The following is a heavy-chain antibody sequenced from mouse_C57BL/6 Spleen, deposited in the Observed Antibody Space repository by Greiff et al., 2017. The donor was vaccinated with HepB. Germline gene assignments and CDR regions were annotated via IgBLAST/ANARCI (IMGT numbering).Heavy chain of an antibody. J-gene: IGHJ1*03. Sequence: QVQLQQPGAELVMPGASVKLSCKASGYTFTSYWMHWVKQRPGQGLEWIGEIDPSDSYTNYNQKFKGKSTLTVDKSSSTAYMQLSSLTSEDSAVNYCATYGSSHWYFDVWGTGTTVTVSS. CDR3: ATYGSSHWYFDV. D-gene: IGHD1-1*01. CDR1: GYTFTSYW. CDR2: IDPSDSYT. V-gene: IGHV1-69*01.